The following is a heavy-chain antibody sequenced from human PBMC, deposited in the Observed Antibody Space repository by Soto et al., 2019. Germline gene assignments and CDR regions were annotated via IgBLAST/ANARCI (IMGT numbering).Heavy chain of an antibody. J-gene: IGHJ5*02. Sequence: SETLSLTCAVYGGSFSGYYWSWIRQPPGKGLEWIGEINHSGSTNYNPSLKSRVTISVDTSKNQFSLKLSSVTAADTAVYYCARGQRYGYSSSWHRVSVWFDPLGHGTLVTVSS. V-gene: IGHV4-34*01. CDR1: GGSFSGYY. D-gene: IGHD6-13*01. CDR2: INHSGST. CDR3: ARGQRYGYSSSWHRVSVWFDP.